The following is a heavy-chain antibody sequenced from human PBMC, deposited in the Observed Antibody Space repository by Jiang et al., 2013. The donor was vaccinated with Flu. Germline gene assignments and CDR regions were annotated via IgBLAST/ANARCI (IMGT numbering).Heavy chain of an antibody. Sequence: KTDGGTTDYAAPVKGRFTISRDDSKNTLYLQMNSLKTEDTAVYYCTTDVVGANHPFDYWGQGTLVTVSS. V-gene: IGHV3-15*01. CDR2: KTDGGTT. D-gene: IGHD1-26*01. CDR3: TTDVVGANHPFDY. J-gene: IGHJ4*02.